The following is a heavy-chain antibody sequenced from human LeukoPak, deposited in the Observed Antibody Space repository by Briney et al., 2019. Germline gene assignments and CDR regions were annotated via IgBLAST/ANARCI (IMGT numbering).Heavy chain of an antibody. J-gene: IGHJ6*02. CDR3: ARGLGLWPYYYYGMDV. D-gene: IGHD5-18*01. V-gene: IGHV4-59*12. CDR1: GGSISSYY. CDR2: ISYSGST. Sequence: SETLSLTCTVSGGSISSYYWSWLRQPPGKGLEWIGYISYSGSTNYNPSLKSRVTISVDTSKNQFSLKLSSVTAADTAVYYCARGLGLWPYYYYGMDVWGQGTTVTVSS.